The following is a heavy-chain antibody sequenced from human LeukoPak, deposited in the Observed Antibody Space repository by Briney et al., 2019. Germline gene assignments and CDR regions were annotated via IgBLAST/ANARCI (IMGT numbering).Heavy chain of an antibody. CDR2: ISSSSSTI. D-gene: IGHD2-2*01. V-gene: IGHV3-48*02. J-gene: IGHJ5*02. CDR1: GFTFSTYS. Sequence: GSLRLSCTASGFTFSTYSMNWVRQAPGKGLEWVSYISSSSSTIYYADSVKGRFTISRDNAKNSLYLQMNSLRDEDTAVYYCARARPPYCSSTSCYRWFDPWGQGTLVTVSS. CDR3: ARARPPYCSSTSCYRWFDP.